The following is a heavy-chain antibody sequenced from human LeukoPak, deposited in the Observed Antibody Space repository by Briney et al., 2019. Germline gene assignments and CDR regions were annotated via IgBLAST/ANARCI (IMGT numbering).Heavy chain of an antibody. CDR2: IYYSGST. CDR1: GGSISSYY. CDR3: ARTYYDYVWGSYRYYYFDY. J-gene: IGHJ4*02. V-gene: IGHV4-59*12. D-gene: IGHD3-16*02. Sequence: SETLSLTCTVSGGSISSYYWSWIRQPPGKGLEWIGSIYYSGSTYYNPSLKSRVTISVDTSKNQFSLKLSSVTAADTAVYYCARTYYDYVWGSYRYYYFDYWGQGTLVTVSS.